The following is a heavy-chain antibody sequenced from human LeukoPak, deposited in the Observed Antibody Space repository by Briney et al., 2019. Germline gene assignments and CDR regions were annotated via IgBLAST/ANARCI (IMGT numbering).Heavy chain of an antibody. V-gene: IGHV4-31*03. J-gene: IGHJ4*02. CDR2: IYYSGST. Sequence: SQTLSLTCTVSGGSISSGGYYWSWIRQHPGKGLEWIGYIYYSGSTYYNPSLKSRVTISVDTSKNQFSLKLSSVTAADTAMYYCARNINYDSSGYPFDYWGQGTLVTVSS. CDR1: GGSISSGGYY. CDR3: ARNINYDSSGYPFDY. D-gene: IGHD3-22*01.